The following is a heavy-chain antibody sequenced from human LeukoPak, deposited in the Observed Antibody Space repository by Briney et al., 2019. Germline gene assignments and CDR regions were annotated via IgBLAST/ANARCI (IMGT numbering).Heavy chain of an antibody. V-gene: IGHV3-23*01. Sequence: GRSLRLSCSASGFTFSSYWMHWVRQAPGKGLEWVSAISGSGSRTYYADSVKGRFTISRDNSKNTLYLRINSLRAEDTAVYYCAKEVVVSAAVGTVGFDPWGQGTLVIVSS. CDR3: AKEVVVSAAVGTVGFDP. D-gene: IGHD6-13*01. CDR1: GFTFSSYW. J-gene: IGHJ5*02. CDR2: ISGSGSRT.